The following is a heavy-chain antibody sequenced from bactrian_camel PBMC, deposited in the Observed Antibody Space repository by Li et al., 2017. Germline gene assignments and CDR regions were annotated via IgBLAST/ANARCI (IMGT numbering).Heavy chain of an antibody. CDR2: ISDGGDTT. D-gene: IGHD6*01. V-gene: IGHV3S25*01. CDR1: GFTSSIRC. J-gene: IGHJ4*01. CDR3: VRVFPGSWQFNY. Sequence: QLVESGGGSVQSGGSLRLSCAASGFTSSIRCMNWFRQGTRNEREWVATISDGGDTTHYADSVKGRFTISRDNAKSTVNLRMNGLKPEDTAVYYCVRVFPGSWQFNYWGQGTQVTVS.